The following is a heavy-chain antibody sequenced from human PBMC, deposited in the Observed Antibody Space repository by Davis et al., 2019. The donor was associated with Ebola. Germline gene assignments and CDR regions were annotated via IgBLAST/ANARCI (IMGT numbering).Heavy chain of an antibody. D-gene: IGHD3-10*01. CDR1: GGSISSSY. V-gene: IGHV4-34*01. Sequence: MPSETLSLTCIVSGGSISSSYWSWIRQPPGKGLEWIGEINHSGSTNYHPSLESRVNISVDTSKNQFSLRLTSVTAADTAVYYCARLLTYYYGSGIYQSPYFFDYWGQGTLVTVSS. CDR2: INHSGST. J-gene: IGHJ4*02. CDR3: ARLLTYYYGSGIYQSPYFFDY.